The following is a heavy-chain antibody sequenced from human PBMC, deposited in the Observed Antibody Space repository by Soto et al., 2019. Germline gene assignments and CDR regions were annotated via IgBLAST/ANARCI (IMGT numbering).Heavy chain of an antibody. D-gene: IGHD2-8*01. CDR1: GGTFSSYA. CDR3: ARLPEQKDIVLMVYG. V-gene: IGHV1-69*01. CDR2: IIPIFGTA. Sequence: QVQLVQSGTEVKKPGSSVKVSCKASGGTFSSYAISWVRQAPGQGLEWMGGIIPIFGTANYAQKFQGRVTITADESTSTAYMELSSLRSEDTAVYYCARLPEQKDIVLMVYGWGQGTMVTVSS. J-gene: IGHJ3*01.